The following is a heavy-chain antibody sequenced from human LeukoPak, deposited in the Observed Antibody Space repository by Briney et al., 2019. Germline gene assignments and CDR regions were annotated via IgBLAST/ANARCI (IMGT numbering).Heavy chain of an antibody. V-gene: IGHV1-3*01. CDR1: GYTFTSYA. D-gene: IGHD5-18*01. CDR2: INAGNGNT. J-gene: IGHJ4*02. Sequence: ASVKVSCTASGYTFTSYAMHWVRQAPGQRLEWMGWINAGNGNTKYSQKFQGRVTITRDTSASTAYMELSRLRSEDTAVYYCARVGYSYEKDFDYWGQGTLVTVSS. CDR3: ARVGYSYEKDFDY.